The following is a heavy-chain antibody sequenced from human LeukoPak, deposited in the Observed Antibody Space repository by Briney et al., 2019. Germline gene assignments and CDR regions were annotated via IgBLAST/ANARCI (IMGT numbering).Heavy chain of an antibody. CDR2: IWYDGSNK. Sequence: PGGSLRLSCAASGFTFSSYGMHWVRQAPGKGLEWVAVIWYDGSNKYYADSVKGRFTISRDNSKNTLYLQMNSPRAEDTAVYYCARDGAGYYDSSGYFDYWGQGTLVTVSS. CDR1: GFTFSSYG. CDR3: ARDGAGYYDSSGYFDY. D-gene: IGHD3-22*01. V-gene: IGHV3-33*01. J-gene: IGHJ4*02.